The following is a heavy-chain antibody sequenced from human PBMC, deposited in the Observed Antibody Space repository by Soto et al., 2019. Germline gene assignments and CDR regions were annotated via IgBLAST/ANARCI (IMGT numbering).Heavy chain of an antibody. CDR2: IRNKANSYTT. J-gene: IGHJ4*02. Sequence: EVQLVESGGGFVQPEGSLRLSCAASGFTFSDHYMDWIRQAPGKGLERVGRIRNKANSYTTEYAASVKGRFTISRDDSRKSLYLQMNSLKTEETAMYYCTRAGILTTPYYFDYWGQGTLVTVSS. V-gene: IGHV3-72*01. CDR3: TRAGILTTPYYFDY. D-gene: IGHD2-21*01. CDR1: GFTFSDHY.